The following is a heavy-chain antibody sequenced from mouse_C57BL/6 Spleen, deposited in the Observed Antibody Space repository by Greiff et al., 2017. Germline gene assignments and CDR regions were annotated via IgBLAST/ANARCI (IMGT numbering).Heavy chain of an antibody. J-gene: IGHJ3*01. V-gene: IGHV3-6*01. D-gene: IGHD2-2*01. CDR2: ISYDGSN. Sequence: VQLQQSGPGLVKPSQSLSLTCSVTGYSITSGYYWNWIRQFPGNKLEWMGYISYDGSNNYNPSLKNRISITRDTSKNQFFLKLNSVTTEDTATYYCARDEGGYDGPAWFAYWGQGTLVTVSA. CDR1: GYSITSGYY. CDR3: ARDEGGYDGPAWFAY.